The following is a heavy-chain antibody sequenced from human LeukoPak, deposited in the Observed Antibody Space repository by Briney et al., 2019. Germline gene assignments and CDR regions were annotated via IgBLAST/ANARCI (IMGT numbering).Heavy chain of an antibody. Sequence: PGGSLRLSCAASGFTFSSYGMHWVRQAPGKALEWLAVIWYDGSNKYYADSVKGRLTISRDNAKNTLYLQMNSLRAEDTAVYYCAKVSEETDTSRTHAFDIWGQGTMVTVSS. J-gene: IGHJ3*02. V-gene: IGHV3-33*03. CDR3: AKVSEETDTSRTHAFDI. CDR2: IWYDGSNK. CDR1: GFTFSSYG. D-gene: IGHD2-2*01.